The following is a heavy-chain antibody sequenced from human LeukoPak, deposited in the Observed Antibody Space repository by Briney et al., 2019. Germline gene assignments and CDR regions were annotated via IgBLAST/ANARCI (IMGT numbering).Heavy chain of an antibody. J-gene: IGHJ4*02. CDR3: AKGKGVATMGYSDY. Sequence: GGSLRLSCAASGFTFSSYAMSWVRQAPGKGLEWVSAISGSGGSTYYADSVKGRFTISRDNSKNTLYLQMNSLRAEDTAVYYCAKGKGVATMGYSDYWGQGTLVTVSS. CDR1: GFTFSSYA. CDR2: ISGSGGST. V-gene: IGHV3-23*01. D-gene: IGHD5-12*01.